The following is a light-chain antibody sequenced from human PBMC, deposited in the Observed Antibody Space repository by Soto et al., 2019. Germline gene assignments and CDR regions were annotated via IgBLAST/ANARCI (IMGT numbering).Light chain of an antibody. CDR2: DAS. CDR1: QDVSNH. J-gene: IGKJ5*01. V-gene: IGKV3D-11*01. Sequence: THSPAALSVHIRERATISCRASQDVSNHLTWYQQKPGQAPRLLIYDASNRATGIPARFSGSGSGTDFTVTISSLQPEDFAIYCCQQDGRPPITFGQGTRLEIK. CDR3: QQDGRPPIT.